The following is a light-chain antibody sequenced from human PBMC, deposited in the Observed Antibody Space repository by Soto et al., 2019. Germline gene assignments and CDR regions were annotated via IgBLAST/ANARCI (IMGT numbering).Light chain of an antibody. CDR2: AAS. Sequence: DIQLTQSPSFLSASVGDRVTITCLASQGISTHLAWYQQTPGKAPKFLIYAASTLQSGVPSRFSGSGSGTAFTLTISSLQSEDFATYYCQQLHNYPLTFGGGTRVEIK. CDR3: QQLHNYPLT. CDR1: QGISTH. V-gene: IGKV1-9*01. J-gene: IGKJ4*01.